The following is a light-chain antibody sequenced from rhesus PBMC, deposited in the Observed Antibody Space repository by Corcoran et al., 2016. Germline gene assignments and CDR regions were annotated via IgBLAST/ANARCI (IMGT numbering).Light chain of an antibody. CDR3: QQDYNTPWT. Sequence: DIQMTPSPSSLSASVGDRVTVTCRASQGINRELNWYQQKPGKAPTLLLYAAPNLRTGVSSRFSGSGSGTDFTLTITSLQPEDVATYYCQQDYNTPWTFGQGTKVEIK. V-gene: IGKV1-94*01. CDR1: QGINRE. CDR2: AAP. J-gene: IGKJ1*01.